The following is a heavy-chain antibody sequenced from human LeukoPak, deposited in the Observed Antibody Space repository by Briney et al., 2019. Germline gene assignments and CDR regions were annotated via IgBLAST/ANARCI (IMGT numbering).Heavy chain of an antibody. Sequence: GASVTVSCTASGYTFTGYYMHWVRQAPGQGLEWMGWINPNSGGTNYAQKFQGRVTMTRDTSISTAYMELSRLRSDDTAVYYCARAVKYSSGHFVYWGQGTLVTVSS. D-gene: IGHD6-19*01. CDR1: GYTFTGYY. CDR3: ARAVKYSSGHFVY. CDR2: INPNSGGT. V-gene: IGHV1-2*02. J-gene: IGHJ4*02.